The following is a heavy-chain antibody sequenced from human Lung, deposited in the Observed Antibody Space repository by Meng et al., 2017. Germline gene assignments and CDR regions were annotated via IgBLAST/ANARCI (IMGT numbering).Heavy chain of an antibody. J-gene: IGHJ5*02. CDR2: IYHSGRT. Sequence: QVQLSGSGPGLVKPSGTLSLTCAVFGGSISSRNWWSWVRQSPGKGLEWIGEIYHSGRTNYNPSLESRVTISLDKSQNHFSLKVKSVTAADTAVYYCVRGGQDQAYYDFWSGPFDPWGQGTLVTVSS. V-gene: IGHV4-4*02. CDR3: VRGGQDQAYYDFWSGPFDP. CDR1: GGSISSRNW. D-gene: IGHD3-3*01.